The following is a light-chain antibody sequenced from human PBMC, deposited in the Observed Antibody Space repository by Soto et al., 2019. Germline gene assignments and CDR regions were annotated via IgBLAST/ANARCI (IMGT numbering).Light chain of an antibody. V-gene: IGKV1-39*01. J-gene: IGKJ3*01. Sequence: DIQMTQSPSSLSASVGDRVTITCRASQSISSYLNWYQQKPRKAPKLLIYAASSLQSGVPSRFSGSGSGTDFTLTISSLQPEDFATYYCQQNYSTPFTFGPGTKVDIK. CDR3: QQNYSTPFT. CDR1: QSISSY. CDR2: AAS.